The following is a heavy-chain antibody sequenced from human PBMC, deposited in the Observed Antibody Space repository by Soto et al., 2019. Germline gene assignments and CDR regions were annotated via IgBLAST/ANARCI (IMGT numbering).Heavy chain of an antibody. V-gene: IGHV4-39*01. CDR3: ARRQLGYYGSGSYSPYYYYGMDV. CDR2: IYYSGST. Sequence: SETLSLTCTVSGGFIGNYHWGWIRQPPGKGLEWIGSIYYSGSTYYNPSLKSRVTISVDTSKNQFSLKLSSVTAADTAVYYCARRQLGYYGSGSYSPYYYYGMDVWGQGTTVTVSS. J-gene: IGHJ6*02. CDR1: GGFIGNYH. D-gene: IGHD3-10*01.